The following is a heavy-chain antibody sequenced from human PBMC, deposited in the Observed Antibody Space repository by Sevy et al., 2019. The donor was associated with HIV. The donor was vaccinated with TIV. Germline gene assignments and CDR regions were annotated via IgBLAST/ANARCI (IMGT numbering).Heavy chain of an antibody. Sequence: GGSLRLSCAASGFTFSSYAMHWVRQAPGKGLECVSTISGSGGTTYYADSVKGRFTISRDNSKNTLSLQMNNLRVEDTAIYFCAKDHTTPAKYYFDSWGQGTLVTVSS. V-gene: IGHV3-23*01. D-gene: IGHD2-2*01. CDR2: ISGSGGTT. J-gene: IGHJ4*02. CDR1: GFTFSSYA. CDR3: AKDHTTPAKYYFDS.